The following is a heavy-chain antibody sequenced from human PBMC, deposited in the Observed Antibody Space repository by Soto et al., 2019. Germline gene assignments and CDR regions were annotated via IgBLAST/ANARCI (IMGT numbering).Heavy chain of an antibody. V-gene: IGHV3-23*01. D-gene: IGHD1-7*01. CDR1: GFTFSSYA. Sequence: PGGSLRLSCAASGFTFSSYAMSWVRQAPGKGLEWVSAISGSGGSTYYADSVKGRFTISRDNSKNTLYLQMNSLRSEDTAVYYCASVSAGTTSYYYGMDVWGQGTTVTVSS. J-gene: IGHJ6*02. CDR3: ASVSAGTTSYYYGMDV. CDR2: ISGSGGST.